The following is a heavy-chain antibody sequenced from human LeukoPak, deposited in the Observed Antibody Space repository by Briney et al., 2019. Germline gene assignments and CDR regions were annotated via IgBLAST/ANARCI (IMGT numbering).Heavy chain of an antibody. CDR2: IYHSGST. CDR1: GGSISSGGYS. CDR3: ASSPYDFWSGYYLSYYFDY. Sequence: PSQTLSLTGAVSGGSISSGGYSWSWIRQPPGKGLEWIGYIYHSGSTYYNPSRNSLGTISVYRAKNHVSLKLSSVTAADTAVSYCASSPYDFWSGYYLSYYFDYWGQGTLVTVSS. J-gene: IGHJ4*02. V-gene: IGHV4-30-2*01. D-gene: IGHD3-3*01.